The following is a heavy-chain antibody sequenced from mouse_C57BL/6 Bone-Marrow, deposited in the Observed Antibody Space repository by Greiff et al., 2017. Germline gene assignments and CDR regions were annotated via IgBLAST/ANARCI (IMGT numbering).Heavy chain of an antibody. D-gene: IGHD2-4*01. V-gene: IGHV1-26*01. CDR3: ARRDYDLYAMDY. CDR2: INPNNGGT. J-gene: IGHJ4*01. Sequence: EVQLQQSGPALVKPGASVKISCKASGYTFTDYYMNWVKQSHGKSLEWIGDINPNNGGTSYNQKFKGKATLTVDKSSSTAYMERRSLTSEDSAVYYCARRDYDLYAMDYWGQGTSVTVSS. CDR1: GYTFTDYY.